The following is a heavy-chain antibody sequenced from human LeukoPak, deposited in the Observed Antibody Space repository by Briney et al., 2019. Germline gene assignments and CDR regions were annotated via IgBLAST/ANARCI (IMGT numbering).Heavy chain of an antibody. J-gene: IGHJ4*02. V-gene: IGHV4-4*02. CDR3: ARAPYYDSSGYHSAYFEY. CDR2: IFHSATT. Sequence: SGTLFLTCAVSGGSINSSNWWSWVRPPPGKGLEWIGEIFHSATTNYNPSLKSRVTISLDKSKNHFSLKLSSVTAADTAVYYCARAPYYDSSGYHSAYFEYWGQGTLVTVSS. CDR1: GGSINSSNW. D-gene: IGHD3-22*01.